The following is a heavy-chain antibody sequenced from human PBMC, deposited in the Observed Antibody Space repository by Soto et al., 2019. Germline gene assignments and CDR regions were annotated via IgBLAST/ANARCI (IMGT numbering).Heavy chain of an antibody. V-gene: IGHV1-18*01. Sequence: ASVKVSCKASGYTFTSYGISWVRQAPGQGLEWMGWISAYNGNTNYAPKLQGRVTMTTDTSTSTAYMELRSLRSDDTAVYYCARDQHVLLWFGESIMSDYWGQGTLVTVSS. D-gene: IGHD3-10*01. CDR2: ISAYNGNT. J-gene: IGHJ4*02. CDR1: GYTFTSYG. CDR3: ARDQHVLLWFGESIMSDY.